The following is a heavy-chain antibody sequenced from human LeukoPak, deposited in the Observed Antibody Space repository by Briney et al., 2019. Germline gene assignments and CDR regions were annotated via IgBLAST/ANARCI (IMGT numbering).Heavy chain of an antibody. Sequence: GGSLRLSCAASGFTFSSYGMHWVRQAPGKGLEWVAFIRYDGSNKYYADSVKGRFTISRDNSKNTLYLQMNSLRAEDTAVYYCAKDFFVVVPAAIEGAKGYWGQGTLVTVSS. D-gene: IGHD2-2*02. J-gene: IGHJ4*02. CDR1: GFTFSSYG. CDR3: AKDFFVVVPAAIEGAKGY. V-gene: IGHV3-30*02. CDR2: IRYDGSNK.